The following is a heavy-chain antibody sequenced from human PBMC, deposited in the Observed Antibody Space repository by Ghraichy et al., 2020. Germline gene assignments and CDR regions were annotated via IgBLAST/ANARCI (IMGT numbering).Heavy chain of an antibody. CDR2: ISSSSSTI. J-gene: IGHJ6*02. V-gene: IGHV3-48*04. Sequence: GGSLRLSCAASGFTFSSSSMNWVRQAPGKGLEWVSYISSSSSTIYYADSVKGRFTISRDNAKNSLYLQMNSLRAEDTAVYYCAREKDFWSGGDGTYGMDVWGQGTTVTVSS. CDR3: AREKDFWSGGDGTYGMDV. CDR1: GFTFSSSS. D-gene: IGHD3-3*01.